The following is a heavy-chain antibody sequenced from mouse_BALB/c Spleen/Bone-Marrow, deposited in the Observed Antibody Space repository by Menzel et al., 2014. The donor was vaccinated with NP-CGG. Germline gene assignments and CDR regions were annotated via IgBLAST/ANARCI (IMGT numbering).Heavy chain of an antibody. CDR1: GYTFTDYY. CDR2: VNPYNGGT. Sequence: VHVKQSGPELVKPGASVKMSCKASGYTFTDYYMDWVRQSHGESFEWIGRVNPYNGGTSYNQKFKGKATLTVGKSSSTAYMELNSLTSEDSAVYYCSYDYFDYWGQGTTLIVSS. CDR3: SYDYFDY. D-gene: IGHD1-1*01. J-gene: IGHJ2*01. V-gene: IGHV1-19*01.